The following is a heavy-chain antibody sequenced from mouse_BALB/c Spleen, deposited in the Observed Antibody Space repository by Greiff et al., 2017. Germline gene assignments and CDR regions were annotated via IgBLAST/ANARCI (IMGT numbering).Heavy chain of an antibody. CDR3: AREDYGPSMDY. Sequence: QVQLQQPGAELVMPGASVKMSCKASGYTFTDYWMHWVKQRPGQGLEWIGAIDTSDSYTSYNQKFKGKATLTVDESSSTAYMQLSSLTSEDSAVYYCAREDYGPSMDYWGQGTSVTVSS. V-gene: IGHV1-69*01. CDR1: GYTFTDYW. CDR2: IDTSDSYT. D-gene: IGHD1-2*01. J-gene: IGHJ4*01.